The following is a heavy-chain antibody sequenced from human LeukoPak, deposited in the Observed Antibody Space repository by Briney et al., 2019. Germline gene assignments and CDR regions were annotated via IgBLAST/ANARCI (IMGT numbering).Heavy chain of an antibody. CDR3: ARPFLRFSSGWHFDY. CDR2: INHSGNT. D-gene: IGHD6-19*01. Sequence: PSETLSLTCAVYGGSFSGYYWSWIRQPPGEGLEWIGEINHSGNTNYNPSLKSRVTISIDTSKNQFSLKLSSVTAADTAIYYCARPFLRFSSGWHFDYWGQGILVTVSS. J-gene: IGHJ4*02. V-gene: IGHV4-34*01. CDR1: GGSFSGYY.